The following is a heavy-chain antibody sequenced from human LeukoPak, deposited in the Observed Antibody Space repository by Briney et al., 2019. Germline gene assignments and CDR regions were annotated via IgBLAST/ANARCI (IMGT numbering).Heavy chain of an antibody. CDR3: AKETFYYDGTGYYHDGYFDH. CDR1: GFTFGTYD. CDR2: ISGNGGST. Sequence: GGSLRLSCAASGFTFGTYDMSWVRQAPGKGLEWVSAISGNGGSTYYADSVRGRFNISSDNSNNIVYLQMNRLRAEDTALYFCAKETFYYDGTGYYHDGYFDHWGQGAQVRVSS. J-gene: IGHJ4*02. V-gene: IGHV3-23*01. D-gene: IGHD3-22*01.